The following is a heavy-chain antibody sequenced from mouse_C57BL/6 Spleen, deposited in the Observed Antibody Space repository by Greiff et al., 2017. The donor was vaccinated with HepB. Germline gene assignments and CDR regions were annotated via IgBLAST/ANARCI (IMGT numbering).Heavy chain of an antibody. CDR1: GYTFTSYW. D-gene: IGHD2-1*01. CDR2: IHPNSGST. Sequence: QVHVKQPGAELVKPGASVKLSCKASGYTFTSYWMHWVKQRPGQGLEWIGMIHPNSGSTNYNEKFKSKATLTVDKSSSTAYMQLSSLTSEDSAVYYCARGDLLWSTTGYWGQGTTLTVSS. V-gene: IGHV1-64*01. J-gene: IGHJ2*01. CDR3: ARGDLLWSTTGY.